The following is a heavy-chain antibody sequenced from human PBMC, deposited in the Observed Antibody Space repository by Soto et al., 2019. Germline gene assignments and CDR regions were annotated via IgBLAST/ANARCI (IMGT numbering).Heavy chain of an antibody. J-gene: IGHJ6*02. D-gene: IGHD2-8*01. V-gene: IGHV1-2*02. CDR1: GYTFTGYY. CDR3: ARDEDLSTNGACYGMDV. Sequence: ASVKVSCKASGYTFTGYYMHWVRQAPGQGLEWMGWINPNSGGTNYAQKFQGRVTMTRDTSISTAYMELSRLRSDDTAVYYCARDEDLSTNGACYGMDVWGQGTTVTVSS. CDR2: INPNSGGT.